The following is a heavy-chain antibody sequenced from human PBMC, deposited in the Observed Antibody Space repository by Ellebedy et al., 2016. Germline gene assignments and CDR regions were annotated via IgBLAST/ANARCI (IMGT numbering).Heavy chain of an antibody. J-gene: IGHJ6*02. D-gene: IGHD6-19*01. CDR3: AREDSIAVAGLLTYYYYGMDV. Sequence: GGSLRLXXAASGFTFSSYGMHWVRQAPGKGLEWVAVIWYDGSNKYYADSVKGRFTISRDNSKNTLYLQMNSLRAEDTAVYYCAREDSIAVAGLLTYYYYGMDVWGQGTTVTVSS. CDR1: GFTFSSYG. V-gene: IGHV3-33*01. CDR2: IWYDGSNK.